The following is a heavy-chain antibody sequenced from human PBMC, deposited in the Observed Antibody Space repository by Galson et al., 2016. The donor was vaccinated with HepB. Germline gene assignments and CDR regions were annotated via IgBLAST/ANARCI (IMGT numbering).Heavy chain of an antibody. CDR2: IYYSGST. D-gene: IGHD3-16*01. Sequence: ETLSLTCTVSGGSIRDTNYYWGWVRQPPGKGLEWIGSIYYSGSTYYSPSLKSRLTISVDTSKNQFSLKLSSVTAADTAVYYCARHKGVSPPFDHWGQGTLVIVSS. CDR3: ARHKGVSPPFDH. J-gene: IGHJ4*02. V-gene: IGHV4-39*01. CDR1: GGSIRDTNYY.